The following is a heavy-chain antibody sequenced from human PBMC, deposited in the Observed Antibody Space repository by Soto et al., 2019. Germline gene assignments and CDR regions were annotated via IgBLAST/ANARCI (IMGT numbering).Heavy chain of an antibody. J-gene: IGHJ4*02. V-gene: IGHV4-31*03. CDR3: AAATVTTISLDY. Sequence: SETLSLTGTVARGSISSDKYYWHLIRQHPGRGLEWIGYISYSGSAYFNPSLKSRVSISLDTSKSQFSLKLSSVTAADTAVYYCAAATVTTISLDYCGQGTLVTVAS. D-gene: IGHD4-17*01. CDR2: ISYSGSA. CDR1: RGSISSDKYY.